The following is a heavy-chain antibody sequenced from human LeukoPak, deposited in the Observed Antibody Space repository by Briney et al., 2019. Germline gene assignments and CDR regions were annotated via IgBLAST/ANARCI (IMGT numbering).Heavy chain of an antibody. CDR3: ATDPTGPMVRALRGGGY. J-gene: IGHJ4*02. CDR1: RGTFSNYV. V-gene: IGHV1-69*04. CDR2: IIPIFDEA. D-gene: IGHD3-10*01. Sequence: ASVKVSCKAARGTFSNYVFSWVRQAPGQGLEWMGRIIPIFDEAIYAQKFQGRVTITADRSTSTAYMELSGLTSEDTAVYYCATDPTGPMVRALRGGGYWGQGTLVTVSS.